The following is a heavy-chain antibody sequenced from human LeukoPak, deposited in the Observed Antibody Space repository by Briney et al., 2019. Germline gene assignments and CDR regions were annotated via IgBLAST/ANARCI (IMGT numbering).Heavy chain of an antibody. CDR3: ARDCTTISCYGWHAFDI. V-gene: IGHV3-48*01. Sequence: GGSLRLSCAASGFTFSSYSMNWVRQAPGRGLEWVSYITGSSDAIHYAASVEGRFTISRDNDKNLLCLQLNSLRAEDTAVYYCARDCTTISCYGWHAFDIWGQGTKVTVSS. CDR1: GFTFSSYS. CDR2: ITGSSDAI. J-gene: IGHJ3*02. D-gene: IGHD3-22*01.